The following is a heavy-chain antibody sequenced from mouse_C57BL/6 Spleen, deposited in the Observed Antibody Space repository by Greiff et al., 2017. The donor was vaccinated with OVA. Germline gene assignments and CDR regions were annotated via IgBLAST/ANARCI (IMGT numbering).Heavy chain of an antibody. CDR1: GFTFSDYG. CDR3: AKDGYGFAY. V-gene: IGHV5-17*01. CDR2: ISSGSSTI. D-gene: IGHD2-2*01. Sequence: VQLVESGGGLVKPGGSLKLSCAASGFTFSDYGMHWVRQAPEKGLEWVAYISSGSSTIYYADTVKGRFTITRDNAQNTLFLQMTSLRSEDTARYYCAKDGYGFAYWGQGTLVTVSA. J-gene: IGHJ3*01.